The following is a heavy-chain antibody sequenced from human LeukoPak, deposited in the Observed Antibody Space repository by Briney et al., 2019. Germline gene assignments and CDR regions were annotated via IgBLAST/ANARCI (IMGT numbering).Heavy chain of an antibody. Sequence: ESLKISCKGSGYSFTNYWIAWVRQTPGKGLEWMGIIYPGDSDTRYSPSFQGQVTISADKSISTAYLQWSSLKASDTAIYCCARGGRDGYNPLDYWGQGTLVTVSS. CDR2: IYPGDSDT. CDR1: GYSFTNYW. CDR3: ARGGRDGYNPLDY. J-gene: IGHJ4*02. V-gene: IGHV5-51*01. D-gene: IGHD5-24*01.